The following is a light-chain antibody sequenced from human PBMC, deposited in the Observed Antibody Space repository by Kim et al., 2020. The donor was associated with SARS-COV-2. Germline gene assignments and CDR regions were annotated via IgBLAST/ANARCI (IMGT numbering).Light chain of an antibody. Sequence: SPGERATLTCRASQTVRNDFLAWYRQKPGQAPRLLIYRALHRATGVPDRFSGSGSGTDFTLTIGRLEPEDFAVYYCHQYGSSIFTFGPGTKVDIK. J-gene: IGKJ3*01. CDR3: HQYGSSIFT. V-gene: IGKV3-20*01. CDR1: QTVRNDF. CDR2: RAL.